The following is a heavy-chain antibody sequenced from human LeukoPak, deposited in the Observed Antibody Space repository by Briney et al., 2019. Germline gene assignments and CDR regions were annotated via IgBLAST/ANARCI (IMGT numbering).Heavy chain of an antibody. CDR3: ARGTREGRYQLPPLNWFDP. CDR2: INHSGST. V-gene: IGHV4-34*01. J-gene: IGHJ5*02. D-gene: IGHD2-2*01. CDR1: GGSFSGYY. Sequence: TSSETLSLTCAVYGGSFSGYYWSWIRQPPGKGLEWIGGINHSGSTNYNPSLKSRVTISVDTSKNQFSLKLSSVTAADTAVYYCARGTREGRYQLPPLNWFDPWGQGTLVTVSS.